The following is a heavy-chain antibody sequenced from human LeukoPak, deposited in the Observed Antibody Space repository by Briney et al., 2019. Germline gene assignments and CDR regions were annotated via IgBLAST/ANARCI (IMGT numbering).Heavy chain of an antibody. CDR2: MYYDGISK. V-gene: IGHV3-33*01. CDR1: GFTFSSYG. Sequence: PGGSLRLSCAASGFTFSSYGMHWVRQAPGKGLEWVAVMYYDGISKYYADSVKGRFTISRDNSKNTLYLQMNSLRVEDTAVYYCARGLSSYSNTWYGDWGQGTLVTVSS. J-gene: IGHJ4*02. D-gene: IGHD6-13*01. CDR3: ARGLSSYSNTWYGD.